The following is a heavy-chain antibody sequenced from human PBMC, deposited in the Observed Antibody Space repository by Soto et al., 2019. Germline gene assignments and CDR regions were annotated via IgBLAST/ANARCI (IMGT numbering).Heavy chain of an antibody. Sequence: GGSLRLSCAASGFTVSSNYMSWVRQAPGKGLEWVSVIYSGGSTYYADSVKGRFTISRDNSKNTLYLQMNSLRAEDTAVYYCERDQRLRDHYYYGMDVWGQGTTVTV. J-gene: IGHJ6*02. CDR3: ERDQRLRDHYYYGMDV. CDR2: IYSGGST. CDR1: GFTVSSNY. V-gene: IGHV3-53*01. D-gene: IGHD3-16*01.